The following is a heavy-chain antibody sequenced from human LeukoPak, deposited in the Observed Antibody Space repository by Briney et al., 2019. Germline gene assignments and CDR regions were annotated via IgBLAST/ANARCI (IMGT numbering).Heavy chain of an antibody. CDR2: IRYDGSNK. Sequence: GGSLRLSCAASGFTFSSYGMHWVRQAPGKGLEWVAFIRYDGSNKYYADSVKGRFTISRDNSKNTLYLQMNSLRAEDTAVYYCAKGWDIVLMVYAIQDYYYYMDVWGKGTPVTVSS. CDR1: GFTFSSYG. J-gene: IGHJ6*03. D-gene: IGHD2-8*01. V-gene: IGHV3-30*02. CDR3: AKGWDIVLMVYAIQDYYYYMDV.